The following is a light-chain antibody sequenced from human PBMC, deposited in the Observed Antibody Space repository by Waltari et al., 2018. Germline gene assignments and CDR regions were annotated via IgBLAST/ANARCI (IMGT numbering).Light chain of an antibody. CDR3: CSYAGSSPSVV. J-gene: IGLJ2*01. CDR1: SSDGGSYNL. V-gene: IGLV2-23*01. CDR2: EGS. Sequence: QSALTQPASVSGSPGQSITIPCPGTSSDGGSYNLVSRYQHHPGKAPKVMIYEGSERPSGVSNRFSGSKSGNTASLTISGLQAEDEADYYCCSYAGSSPSVVFGGGTKLTVL.